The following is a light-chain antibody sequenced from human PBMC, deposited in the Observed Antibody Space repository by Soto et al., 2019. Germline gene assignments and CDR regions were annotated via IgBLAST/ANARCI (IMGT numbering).Light chain of an antibody. CDR3: SSYTSSITLVL. CDR2: DVS. J-gene: IGLJ2*01. CDR1: SSDVGGYNY. V-gene: IGLV2-14*01. Sequence: QSALTQPASVSGSPGQSIPISCTGTSSDVGGYNYVSWYQQHPGKAPKLMIFDVSDRPSGVSNRFSGSKSGNTASLTISGLQAEDEAHYYCSSYTSSITLVLFGGGTKLTVL.